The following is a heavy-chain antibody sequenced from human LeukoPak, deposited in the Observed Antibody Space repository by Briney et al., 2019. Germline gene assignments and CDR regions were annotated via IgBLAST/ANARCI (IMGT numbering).Heavy chain of an antibody. CDR1: GYTFTGYY. CDR3: ARDQPQLNAFDI. CDR2: INPNSGGT. V-gene: IGHV1-2*02. J-gene: IGHJ3*02. Sequence: GASVKVSCKASGYTFTGYYMHWVRQAPGQGLEWMGWINPNSGGTNYAQKIQGRVTMTRDTSISTAYMELSRLRSDDTAVYYCARDQPQLNAFDIWGQGTMVTVSS. D-gene: IGHD1-14*01.